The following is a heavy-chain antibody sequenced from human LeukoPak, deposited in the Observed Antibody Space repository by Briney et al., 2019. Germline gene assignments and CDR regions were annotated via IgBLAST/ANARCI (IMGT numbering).Heavy chain of an antibody. CDR3: ARDKLAYCGGDCYLGAFDI. CDR2: IYRGGSK. CDR1: GFTVSSNY. J-gene: IGHJ3*02. V-gene: IGHV3-66*02. D-gene: IGHD2-21*02. Sequence: PGGSLRLSCAASGFTVSSNYMSWVRQAPGKGLEWVSVIYRGGSKYYADSVKGRFTISRDNSKNTLYLQMNSLRAEDTAVYYCARDKLAYCGGDCYLGAFDIWGQGTMVTVSS.